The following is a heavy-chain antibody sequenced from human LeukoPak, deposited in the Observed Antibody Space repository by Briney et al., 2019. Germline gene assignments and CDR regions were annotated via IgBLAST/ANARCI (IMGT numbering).Heavy chain of an antibody. CDR1: GYSFTSYW. D-gene: IGHD1-26*01. Sequence: GESLKISCKGSGYSFTSYWIGWVRQMPGKGLEWMGIIYPGDSGTRYSPSFQGQVTISADKSISTAYLQWSSLKASDTAMYYCARQKGSGGSYDYNWFDPWGQGTLVTVSS. CDR2: IYPGDSGT. CDR3: ARQKGSGGSYDYNWFDP. J-gene: IGHJ5*02. V-gene: IGHV5-51*01.